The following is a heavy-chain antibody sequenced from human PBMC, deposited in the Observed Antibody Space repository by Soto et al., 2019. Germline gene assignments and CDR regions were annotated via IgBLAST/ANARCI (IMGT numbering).Heavy chain of an antibody. CDR3: VTSRSGSCLPTDRFDR. CDR1: GITFSSHA. D-gene: IGHD1-26*01. J-gene: IGHJ5*02. Sequence: EVRLLESGGGVLHPGGSLRLSCEASGITFSSHAMTGVRQAPGQGLEWVAGISGSGASTYSADSMEGRFTISRDNSKNSRYLDMKSLRAQDTAVYYCVTSRSGSCLPTDRFDRWCQGTRVIVS. V-gene: IGHV3-23*01. CDR2: ISGSGAST.